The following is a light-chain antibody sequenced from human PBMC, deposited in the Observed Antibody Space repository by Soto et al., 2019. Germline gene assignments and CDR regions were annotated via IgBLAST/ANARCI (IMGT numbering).Light chain of an antibody. J-gene: IGLJ2*01. CDR3: CSYAGTHTFVV. Sequence: QSALTQPRSVSGSPGQSVTISCTGTSSDVGGHDYVSWYQQHPGKAPKFMIYDVSKRPSGVPDRFSGSKSGNTASLTISGLQAEDEADYYCCSYAGTHTFVVFGGGTQLTVL. V-gene: IGLV2-11*01. CDR1: SSDVGGHDY. CDR2: DVS.